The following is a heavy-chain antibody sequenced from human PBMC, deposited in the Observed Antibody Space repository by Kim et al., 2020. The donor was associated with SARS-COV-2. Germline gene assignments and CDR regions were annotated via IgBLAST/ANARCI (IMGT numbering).Heavy chain of an antibody. CDR3: AKVPSCYGSNSACFDY. V-gene: IGHV3-23*01. CDR1: GFTFSSYA. J-gene: IGHJ4*02. D-gene: IGHD2-15*01. Sequence: GGSLRLSCAASGFTFSSYAMSWVRQAPGKGLEWVSAISGSGGSTYYADSVKGRFTISRDNSKNTLYLQMNSLRAEDTAVYYCAKVPSCYGSNSACFDYWGQGTLVTVSS. CDR2: ISGSGGST.